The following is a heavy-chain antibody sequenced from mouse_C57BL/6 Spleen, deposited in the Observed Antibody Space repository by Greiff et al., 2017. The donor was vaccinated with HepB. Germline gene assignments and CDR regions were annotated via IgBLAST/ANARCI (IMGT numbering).Heavy chain of an antibody. CDR1: GYSITSGYY. Sequence: EVKVEESGPGLVKPSQSLSLTCSVTGYSITSGYYWNWIRQFPGNKLEWMGYISYDGSNNYNPSLKNRISITRDTSKNQFFLKLNSVTTEDTATYYCASTGTGGYFDVWGTGTTVTVSS. V-gene: IGHV3-6*01. J-gene: IGHJ1*03. D-gene: IGHD3-3*01. CDR3: ASTGTGGYFDV. CDR2: ISYDGSN.